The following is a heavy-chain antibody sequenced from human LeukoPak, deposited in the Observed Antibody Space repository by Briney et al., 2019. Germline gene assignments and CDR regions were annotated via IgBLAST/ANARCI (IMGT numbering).Heavy chain of an antibody. V-gene: IGHV4-39*01. CDR1: GGSISSSSHY. CDR2: IYYSGNT. J-gene: IGHJ4*02. D-gene: IGHD2/OR15-2a*01. CDR3: ARQGQTIVQLPGY. Sequence: SETLSLTCTVSGGSISSSSHYWGWIRQPPGKGLEWIGTIYYSGNTYYNPSLKSRVTISVDTSKNQFSLKLSSVTAADTAVYYCARQGQTIVQLPGYWGQGTLVTVSS.